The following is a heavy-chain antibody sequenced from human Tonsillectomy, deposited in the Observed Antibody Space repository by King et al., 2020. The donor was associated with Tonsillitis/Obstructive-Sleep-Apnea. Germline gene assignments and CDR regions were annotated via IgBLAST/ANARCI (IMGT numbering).Heavy chain of an antibody. CDR2: IYSSGST. Sequence: QLQESGPGLVKPSETLSLTCTFSGGSISSYYWSWIRQPPGTGLEWIGYIYSSGSTNYNPSLKSRVTISVDTSKNQFSLTLSSVTAADTAVYYCASDMVLEDGGDAFDSGGQGTMVTVAA. V-gene: IGHV4-59*01. CDR1: GGSISSYY. CDR3: ASDMVLEDGGDAFDS. D-gene: IGHD2-8*01. J-gene: IGHJ3*02.